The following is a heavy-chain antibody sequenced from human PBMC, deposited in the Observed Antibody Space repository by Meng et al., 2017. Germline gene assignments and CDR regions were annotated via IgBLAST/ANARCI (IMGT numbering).Heavy chain of an antibody. Sequence: VQLVPCGAAVKKPGSSMKVSCTASGGSFSSYTISWVRQTPGQGLEWMGRINPILGIANYEQKFQGSATITEDKSTSTAYMVMSSLRSEDTAVYYCAGRLGELSPLDYWGQGTLVTVSS. D-gene: IGHD3-16*02. CDR1: GGSFSSYT. J-gene: IGHJ4*02. CDR2: INPILGIA. CDR3: AGRLGELSPLDY. V-gene: IGHV1-69*02.